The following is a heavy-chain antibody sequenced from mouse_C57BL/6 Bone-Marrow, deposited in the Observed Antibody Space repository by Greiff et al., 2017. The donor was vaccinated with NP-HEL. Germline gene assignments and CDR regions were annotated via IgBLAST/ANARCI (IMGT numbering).Heavy chain of an antibody. D-gene: IGHD1-1*01. CDR1: GYTFTSYW. J-gene: IGHJ1*03. CDR2: IDPNSGGT. V-gene: IGHV1-72*01. CDR3: ARGGVITTVVGYFDV. Sequence: QVQLQQPGAELVKPGASVKLSCKASGYTFTSYWMHWVKQRPGRGLEWIGRIDPNSGGTKYNEKFKSKATLTVDKPSSTAYMQRSSLTSEDSAVYYCARGGVITTVVGYFDVWGTGTTVTVSS.